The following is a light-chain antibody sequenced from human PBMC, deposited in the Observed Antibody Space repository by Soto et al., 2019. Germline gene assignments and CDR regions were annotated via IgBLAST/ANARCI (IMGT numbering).Light chain of an antibody. J-gene: IGLJ2*01. CDR2: EVN. V-gene: IGLV2-18*02. CDR3: SSGTSSSTLV. Sequence: QSALTQPPSVSGSPGQSVTISCTGTSSDVGRYNRVSWYKQSPGTAPKLMIYEVNNRPSGVPERFSGSRSGNSASLTISGRKDEDEGDYYCSSGTSSSTLVYGGGIKLTV. CDR1: SSDVGRYNR.